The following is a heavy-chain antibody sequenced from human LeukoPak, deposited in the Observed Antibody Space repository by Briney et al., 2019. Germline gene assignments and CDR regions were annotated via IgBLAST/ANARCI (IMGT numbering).Heavy chain of an antibody. Sequence: KSSQTLSLTCTGSGGSISSGSYYCIWIRQPAGKVLEWIGRISTSGSTNYNPSRKSRVTISVDTSKNQFSLKLSSVTAADKAVYYCARDDPYYYYYMDVWGKGTTVTVSS. CDR1: GGSISSGSYY. CDR2: ISTSGST. V-gene: IGHV4-61*02. J-gene: IGHJ6*03. CDR3: ARDDPYYYYYMDV.